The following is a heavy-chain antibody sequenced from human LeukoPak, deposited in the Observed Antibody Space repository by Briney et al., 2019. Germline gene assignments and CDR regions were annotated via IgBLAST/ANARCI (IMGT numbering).Heavy chain of an antibody. CDR2: ISGSGGST. V-gene: IGHV3-23*01. Sequence: QAGGSLRLSCAGSGFTFRIYAMSWVRQAPGKGLEWVSAISGSGGSTYYADSVKGRFTISRDNSKNTLYLQMNSLRVEDTAVYYCAVAGGDYTNWLDPWGQGTLVTVLS. D-gene: IGHD4-17*01. J-gene: IGHJ5*02. CDR3: AVAGGDYTNWLDP. CDR1: GFTFRIYA.